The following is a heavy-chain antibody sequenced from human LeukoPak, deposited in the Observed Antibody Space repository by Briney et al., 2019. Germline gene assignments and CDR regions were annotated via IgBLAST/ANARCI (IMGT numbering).Heavy chain of an antibody. Sequence: ASVKASCKASGYTFTGYYMHWVRQAPGQGLEWMGWINPNSGGTNYAQKFQGRVTMTRDTSITTAYMDLSRLRSDDTAVYYCARGVGGNARWRNFDWSKKIPMRDYFDYWGQGTLVTVSS. V-gene: IGHV1-2*02. CDR1: GYTFTGYY. CDR2: INPNSGGT. J-gene: IGHJ4*02. D-gene: IGHD3-9*01. CDR3: ARGVGGNARWRNFDWSKKIPMRDYFDY.